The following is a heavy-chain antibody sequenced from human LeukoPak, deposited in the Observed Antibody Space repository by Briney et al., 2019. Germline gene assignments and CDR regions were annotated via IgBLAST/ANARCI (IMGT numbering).Heavy chain of an antibody. CDR2: INPNSGGT. CDR1: GYTFTGYY. Sequence: GASVKVSCKASGYTFTGYYMHWVRQAPGQGLEWMGWINPNSGGTNYAQKFQGRVTMTRDTSISTAYMELSRLRSDDTAVYYCARLTVSSGWYQGPKDYYYGMDVWGQGTTVTVSS. CDR3: ARLTVSSGWYQGPKDYYYGMDV. D-gene: IGHD6-19*01. J-gene: IGHJ6*02. V-gene: IGHV1-2*02.